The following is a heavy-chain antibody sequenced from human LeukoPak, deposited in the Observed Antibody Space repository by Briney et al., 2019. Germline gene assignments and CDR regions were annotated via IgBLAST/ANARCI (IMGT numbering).Heavy chain of an antibody. V-gene: IGHV3-23*01. J-gene: IGHJ6*03. CDR2: FSGSGGTT. Sequence: PGRSLSLSCVASGFTFSNYAMNWVRQAPGRGLEWVSGFSGSGGTTYYADSGKGRFTISRDNSKNTLYLQMNSLRVEDTAVYYCANGNRCTSPNCLGYYYFYMDVWGKGTTVTVSS. CDR3: ANGNRCTSPNCLGYYYFYMDV. D-gene: IGHD2-8*01. CDR1: GFTFSNYA.